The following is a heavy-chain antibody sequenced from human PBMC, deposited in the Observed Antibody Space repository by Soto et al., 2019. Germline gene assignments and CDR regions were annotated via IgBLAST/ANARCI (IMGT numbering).Heavy chain of an antibody. CDR1: GASISSYY. V-gene: IGHV4-59*01. D-gene: IGHD4-17*01. Sequence: SETLSLTCTVSGASISSYYWSWIRQPPGKGLEWIGYIYYSGSANYNPSLKSRVTISVDTSKNQVSLKLSSVTAADTAVCYCATAVPGEYVSPYSYMDVRGKGTTVTVSS. CDR3: ATAVPGEYVSPYSYMDV. CDR2: IYYSGSA. J-gene: IGHJ6*03.